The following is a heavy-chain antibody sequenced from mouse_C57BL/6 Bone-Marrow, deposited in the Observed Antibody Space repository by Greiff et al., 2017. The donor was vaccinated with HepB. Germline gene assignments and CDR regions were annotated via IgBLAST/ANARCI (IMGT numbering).Heavy chain of an antibody. CDR2: IDPANGNT. Sequence: VQLQQSVAELVRPGASVKLSCTASGFNIKNTYMHWVKQRPEQGLEWIGRIDPANGNTKYAPKFQGKATITADTSSNTAYLQPSSLTSEDTAIYYSSSPDSSGYLNFDYWGQGTTLTVSS. CDR1: GFNIKNTY. CDR3: SSPDSSGYLNFDY. V-gene: IGHV14-3*01. D-gene: IGHD3-2*02. J-gene: IGHJ2*01.